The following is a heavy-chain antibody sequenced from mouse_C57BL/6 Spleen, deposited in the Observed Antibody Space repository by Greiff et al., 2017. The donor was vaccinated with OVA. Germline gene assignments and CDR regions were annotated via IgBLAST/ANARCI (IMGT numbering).Heavy chain of an antibody. V-gene: IGHV1-55*01. CDR3: ARGGSNYPFAY. Sequence: QVQLKQSGAELVKPGASVKMSCKASGYTFTSYWITWVKQRPGQGLEWIGDIYPGSGSTNYNEKFKSKATLTVDTSSSTAYMQLSSLTSEDSAVYYCARGGSNYPFAYWGQGTLVTVSA. J-gene: IGHJ3*01. D-gene: IGHD2-5*01. CDR1: GYTFTSYW. CDR2: IYPGSGST.